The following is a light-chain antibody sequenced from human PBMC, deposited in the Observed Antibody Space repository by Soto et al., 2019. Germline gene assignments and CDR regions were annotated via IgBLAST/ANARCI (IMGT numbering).Light chain of an antibody. CDR3: QQYVSSPQT. Sequence: EIVLTQSPGTLSLSPGERATLSCRASQSFTSNYLAWYQQRPGQAPRLLIYGASTRATGIPDRFSGSGSGTDFTLTISRLEPEDFAVYYCQQYVSSPQTFGQGTKVEIK. J-gene: IGKJ1*01. V-gene: IGKV3-20*01. CDR2: GAS. CDR1: QSFTSNY.